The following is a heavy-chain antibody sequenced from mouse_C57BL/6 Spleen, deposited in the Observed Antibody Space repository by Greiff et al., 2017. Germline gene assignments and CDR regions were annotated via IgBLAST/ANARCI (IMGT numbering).Heavy chain of an antibody. CDR1: GYSFTGYY. J-gene: IGHJ1*03. CDR2: INPSTGGT. CDR3: ARSNYGYFDV. Sequence: VQLKESGPELVKPGASVKISCKASGYSFTGYYMNWVKQSPEKSLEWIGEINPSTGGTTYNQKFKAKATLTVDKSSSTAYMQLKSLTSEDSAVYYCARSNYGYFDVWGTGTTVTVSS. D-gene: IGHD2-5*01. V-gene: IGHV1-42*01.